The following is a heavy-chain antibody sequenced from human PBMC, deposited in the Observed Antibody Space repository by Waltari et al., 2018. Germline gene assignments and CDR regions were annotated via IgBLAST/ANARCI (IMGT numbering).Heavy chain of an antibody. CDR2: INAGNGNT. Sequence: QVQLVQSGAEVKKPGASVKVSCKASGYTFTSYAMHWVRQAPGQRLEWMGWINAGNGNTKYSQKFQGRVTITRDTSASTAYMELSSLRSEDTAVYYCARDHFGDYVVSPIGGWFDPWGQGTLVIVSS. D-gene: IGHD4-17*01. CDR1: GYTFTSYA. V-gene: IGHV1-3*01. J-gene: IGHJ5*02. CDR3: ARDHFGDYVVSPIGGWFDP.